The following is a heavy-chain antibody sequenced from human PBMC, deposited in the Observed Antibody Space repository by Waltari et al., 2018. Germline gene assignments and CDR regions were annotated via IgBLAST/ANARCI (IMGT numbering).Heavy chain of an antibody. CDR2: INHSGST. Sequence: QVQLQQWGAGRLKPSETLSLTCAVYGGSFSGYSWSWTRQPPGKGLEWIGEINHSGSTNYNPSLKSRVTISVDTSKNQFSLKLSSVTAADTAVYYCARGATKVLLWFGELNDGYYYGMDVWGQGTTVTVSS. V-gene: IGHV4-34*01. D-gene: IGHD3-10*01. J-gene: IGHJ6*02. CDR1: GGSFSGYS. CDR3: ARGATKVLLWFGELNDGYYYGMDV.